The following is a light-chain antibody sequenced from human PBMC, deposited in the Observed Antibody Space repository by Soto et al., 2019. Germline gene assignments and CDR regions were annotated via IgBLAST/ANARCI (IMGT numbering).Light chain of an antibody. J-gene: IGKJ1*01. CDR2: DAS. CDR3: QQYNSYWT. CDR1: QSISSW. Sequence: DIQMTPSPSTLSASVGDRVTITCRASQSISSWLAWYQQKPGKAPKVLIYDASSLESGVSSRFSGSGSGTEFTLTISSLQPDDFATYYCQQYNSYWTFGQGTKVDIK. V-gene: IGKV1-5*01.